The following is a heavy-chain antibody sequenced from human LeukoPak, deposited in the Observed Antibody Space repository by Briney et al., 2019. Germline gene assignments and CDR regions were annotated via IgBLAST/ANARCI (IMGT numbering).Heavy chain of an antibody. CDR1: GGSISSSSYY. Sequence: PSETLSLTCTDSGGSISSSSYYWGWIRQPPGKGLEWIGSIYYSGSTYYNPSLKSRVTISVDTSKNQFSLKLSSVTAADTAVYYCARDHGPPGWFDPWGQGTLVTVSS. CDR3: ARDHGPPGWFDP. CDR2: IYYSGST. V-gene: IGHV4-39*07. D-gene: IGHD3-10*01. J-gene: IGHJ5*02.